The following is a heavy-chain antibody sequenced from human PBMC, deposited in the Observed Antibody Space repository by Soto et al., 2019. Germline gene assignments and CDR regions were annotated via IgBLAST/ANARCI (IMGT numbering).Heavy chain of an antibody. J-gene: IGHJ6*02. CDR1: GYSFTSYW. Sequence: GESLKISFKGSGYSFTSYWISWVRQMPGKGLEWMGRFDPSDSYTNYSPSFQGHVTISADKSISTAYLQWSSLKASDTAMYYCARQLTAMGGMDVWGQGTTVTVSS. D-gene: IGHD5-18*01. V-gene: IGHV5-10-1*01. CDR3: ARQLTAMGGMDV. CDR2: FDPSDSYT.